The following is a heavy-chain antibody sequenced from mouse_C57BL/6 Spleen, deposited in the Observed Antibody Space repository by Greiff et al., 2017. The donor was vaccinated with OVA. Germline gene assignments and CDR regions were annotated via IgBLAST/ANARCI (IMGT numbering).Heavy chain of an antibody. D-gene: IGHD1-1*01. CDR1: GFTFSDYG. CDR3: ARGHYGTFDY. V-gene: IGHV5-17*01. Sequence: EVKVVESGGGLVKPGGSLKLSCAASGFTFSDYGMHWVRQAPEKGLEWVAYISSDRSSIYYADTLKGRFTISRDNAKNTLFLQMTSLRSEDTAMYYCARGHYGTFDYWGQGTTLTVSS. J-gene: IGHJ2*01. CDR2: ISSDRSSI.